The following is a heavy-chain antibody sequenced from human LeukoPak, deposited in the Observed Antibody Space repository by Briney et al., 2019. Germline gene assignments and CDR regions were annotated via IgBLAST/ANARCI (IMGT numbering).Heavy chain of an antibody. D-gene: IGHD2-15*01. CDR3: ARSVPRYCSGGSCYYYGMDV. CDR1: GFTFSSYE. J-gene: IGHJ6*02. CDR2: ISSSGSTI. V-gene: IGHV3-48*03. Sequence: EGSLRLSCAASGFTFSSYEMNWVRQAPGKGLEWVSYISSSGSTIYYADSVKGRFTIARDNAKNSLYLQMNSLRAEDTAVYYCARSVPRYCSGGSCYYYGMDVWGQGTTVTVSS.